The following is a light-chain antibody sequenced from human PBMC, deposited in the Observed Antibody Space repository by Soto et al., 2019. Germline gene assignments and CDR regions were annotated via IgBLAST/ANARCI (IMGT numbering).Light chain of an antibody. Sequence: QSALTQPASVSGSPGQSITIACTGSSSDIDGYNYVSWYQQHPGKAPKLMIYEVSNRPSGVSNRFSGSKSGNTASLTISGLHAEDEAAYYCGSYASSTVVLGGGTKVTVL. CDR3: GSYASSTVV. J-gene: IGLJ2*01. V-gene: IGLV2-14*01. CDR2: EVS. CDR1: SSDIDGYNY.